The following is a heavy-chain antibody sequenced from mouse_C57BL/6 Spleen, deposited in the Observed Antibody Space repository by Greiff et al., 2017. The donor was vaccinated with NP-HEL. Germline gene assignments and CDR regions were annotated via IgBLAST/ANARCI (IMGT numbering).Heavy chain of an antibody. J-gene: IGHJ4*01. Sequence: VQLQQSGPELVKPGASVKISCKASGYAFSSSWMNWVKQRPGKGLEWIGRIYPGDGDTNYNGKFKGKATLTADKSSSTAYMQLSSLTSEDSAVYFWARRLRDYAMDYWGQGTSVTVSS. CDR3: ARRLRDYAMDY. CDR1: GYAFSSSW. D-gene: IGHD1-2*01. CDR2: IYPGDGDT. V-gene: IGHV1-82*01.